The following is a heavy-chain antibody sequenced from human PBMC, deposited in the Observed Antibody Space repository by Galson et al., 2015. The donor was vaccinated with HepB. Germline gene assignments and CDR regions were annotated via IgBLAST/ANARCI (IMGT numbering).Heavy chain of an antibody. V-gene: IGHV3-9*01. CDR3: AKAGLVVPAAMTVKSGAFDI. CDR2: ISWNSGSI. CDR1: GFTFDDYA. J-gene: IGHJ3*02. D-gene: IGHD2-2*01. Sequence: SLRLSCAASGFTFDDYAMHWVRQAPGKGLEWVSGISWNSGSIGYADSVKGRFTISRDSAKNSLYLQMNSLRAEDTALYYCAKAGLVVPAAMTVKSGAFDIWGQGTMVTVSS.